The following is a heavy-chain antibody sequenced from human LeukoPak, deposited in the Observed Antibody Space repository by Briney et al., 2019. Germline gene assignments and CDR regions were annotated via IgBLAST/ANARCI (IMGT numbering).Heavy chain of an antibody. CDR2: IKSKTDGCAT. D-gene: IGHD4-11*01. CDR1: GFTFSNAW. V-gene: IGHV3-15*01. CDR3: ILHDSSSPFDY. J-gene: IGHJ4*02. Sequence: GGSLRLSCAASGFTFSNAWMNWVRQAPGKGMEWVGRIKSKTDGCATDYAAPVKGRFTISRDDSKNTLYLQMNSLKTEDTAVYYCILHDSSSPFDYWGQGTLVTVSS.